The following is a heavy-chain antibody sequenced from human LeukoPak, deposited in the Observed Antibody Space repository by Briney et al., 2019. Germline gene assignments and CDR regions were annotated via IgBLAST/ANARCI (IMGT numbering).Heavy chain of an antibody. J-gene: IGHJ4*02. CDR3: ARWGSNYGSGSRFDY. Sequence: GGSLRLSCAASGFTFSDYYMSGIRQAPGRGLGWGSYISSSGSTIYYADSVKGRFTISRDNAKNSLYLQMNSLRAEDTAVYYCARWGSNYGSGSRFDYWGQGTLVTVSS. D-gene: IGHD3-10*01. CDR2: ISSSGSTI. CDR1: GFTFSDYY. V-gene: IGHV3-11*01.